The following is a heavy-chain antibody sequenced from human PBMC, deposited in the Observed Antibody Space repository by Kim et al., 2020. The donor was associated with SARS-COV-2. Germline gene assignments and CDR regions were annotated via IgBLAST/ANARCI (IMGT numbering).Heavy chain of an antibody. Sequence: GGSLRLSCAASGFAFNTYSINWVRQAPGKGLDWVSYISSDGSNMYYAGSVKGRFTISRDNAKNSVYLQMNSLRAEDTAVYYCARVGTSRGEGYWGQGTL. J-gene: IGHJ4*02. CDR1: GFAFNTYS. CDR2: ISSDGSNM. D-gene: IGHD3-16*01. CDR3: ARVGTSRGEGY. V-gene: IGHV3-48*04.